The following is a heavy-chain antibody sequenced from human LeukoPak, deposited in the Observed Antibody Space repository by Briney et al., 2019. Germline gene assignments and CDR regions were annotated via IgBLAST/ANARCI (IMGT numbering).Heavy chain of an antibody. CDR3: AKEQQGYCSGGSCLSRDGYPSY. D-gene: IGHD2-15*01. CDR1: GFTFSSYG. Sequence: GGSLRLSCAASGFTFSSYGMHWVRQAPGKGLEWVAVIWYDGSNKYYADSVKGRFTISRDNSKNTLYLQMNSLRAEDTAVYYCAKEQQGYCSGGSCLSRDGYPSYWGQGTLVTVSS. V-gene: IGHV3-30*02. CDR2: IWYDGSNK. J-gene: IGHJ4*02.